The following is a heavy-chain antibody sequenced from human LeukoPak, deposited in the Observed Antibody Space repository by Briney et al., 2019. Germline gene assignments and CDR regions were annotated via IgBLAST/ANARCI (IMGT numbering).Heavy chain of an antibody. V-gene: IGHV3-7*01. CDR2: IKQDGSEK. CDR1: GFTFSSYW. D-gene: IGHD4-17*01. CDR3: ARDRGWGLRFLDY. Sequence: PGGSLRLSCAASGFTFSSYWMTWVRQAPGKVLEWVANIKQDGSEKYYVDSVKGRFTISRDNAKNSLYLQMDSLRAEDTAMYFCARDRGWGLRFLDYWGQGTLVTVSS. J-gene: IGHJ4*02.